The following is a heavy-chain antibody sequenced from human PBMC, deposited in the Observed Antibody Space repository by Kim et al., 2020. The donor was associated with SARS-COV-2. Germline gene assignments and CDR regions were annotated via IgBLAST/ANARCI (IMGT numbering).Heavy chain of an antibody. V-gene: IGHV3-21*01. CDR3: TRLGRGCDY. CDR2: VSTRSNYI. J-gene: IGHJ4*02. CDR1: GFTFSDYA. Sequence: GGSLRLSCAASGFTFSDYAMKWVRQAPGKGLEWISSVSTRSNYIYYADSVKGRVTISRDNAKNSMYLQMNSLRAGDTAEYYCTRLGRGCDYWCQGTLVTV. D-gene: IGHD3-10*01.